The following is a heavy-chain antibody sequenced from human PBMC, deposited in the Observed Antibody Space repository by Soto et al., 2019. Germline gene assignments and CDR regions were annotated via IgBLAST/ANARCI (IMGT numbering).Heavy chain of an antibody. V-gene: IGHV3-73*01. CDR2: IRSKANSYAT. CDR1: GFTFSGSA. Sequence: PGGSLRLSCAASGFTFSGSAMHWVRQASGKGLEWVGRIRSKANSYATAYAASVKGRFTISRDDSKNTAYLQMNSLKAEDTAVYYCTRPAQGGWFDPWGQGTLVTVSS. D-gene: IGHD6-25*01. J-gene: IGHJ5*02. CDR3: TRPAQGGWFDP.